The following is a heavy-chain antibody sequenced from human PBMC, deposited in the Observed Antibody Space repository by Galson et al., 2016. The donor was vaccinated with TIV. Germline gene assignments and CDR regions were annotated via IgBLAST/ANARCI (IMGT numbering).Heavy chain of an antibody. D-gene: IGHD6-19*01. J-gene: IGHJ6*02. CDR2: DFYSGST. V-gene: IGHV4-39*01. CDR3: ARHSGAVAGYDYGMDV. Sequence: WGWIRHSPGKGLEWIGSDFYSGSTFYSGNIYYTPSLKSRLTISVDTSKNQFSLRLSSVTAADTAVYYCARHSGAVAGYDYGMDVWGQGTTVTVSS.